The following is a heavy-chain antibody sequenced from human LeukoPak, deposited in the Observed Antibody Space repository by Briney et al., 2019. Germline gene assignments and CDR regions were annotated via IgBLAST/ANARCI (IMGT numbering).Heavy chain of an antibody. Sequence: GGSLRLSCAASGFSFSSYGMHWVRQAPGKGLEWVAVISNDGSITKYGDSVKGRFTISRDNSKNTLSLQMNSLRAEDTAVYHCARGVDYYENSGTIDYWGQGTLVTVSS. J-gene: IGHJ4*02. CDR2: ISNDGSIT. CDR1: GFSFSSYG. D-gene: IGHD3-22*01. CDR3: ARGVDYYENSGTIDY. V-gene: IGHV3-30*03.